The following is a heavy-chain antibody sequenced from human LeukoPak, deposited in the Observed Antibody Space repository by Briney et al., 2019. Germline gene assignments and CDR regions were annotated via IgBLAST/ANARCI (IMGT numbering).Heavy chain of an antibody. Sequence: GGSLRLSCVASGFTFTTYWMHWVRQAPGKGLVWVSRINGDGSNSNYADSVKGRFTISRDNARNTLYLQMNGLRAEDTALYYCARTSLTSHFDFWGQGTLVTVSS. CDR3: ARTSLTSHFDF. CDR2: INGDGSNS. V-gene: IGHV3-74*01. D-gene: IGHD3-16*01. J-gene: IGHJ4*02. CDR1: GFTFTTYW.